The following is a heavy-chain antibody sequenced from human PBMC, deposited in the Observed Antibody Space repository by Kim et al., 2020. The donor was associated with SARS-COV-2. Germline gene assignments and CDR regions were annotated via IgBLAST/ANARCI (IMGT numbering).Heavy chain of an antibody. Sequence: TKYSQKFQGRVTITRDTSASTAYMELSSLRSEDTAVYYCARGYSGWQIDYWGQGTLVTVSS. CDR3: ARGYSGWQIDY. V-gene: IGHV1-3*01. J-gene: IGHJ4*02. CDR2: T. D-gene: IGHD6-19*01.